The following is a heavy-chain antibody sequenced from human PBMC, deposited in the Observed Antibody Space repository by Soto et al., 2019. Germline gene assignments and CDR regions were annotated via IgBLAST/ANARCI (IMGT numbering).Heavy chain of an antibody. CDR2: IIPIFGTA. J-gene: IGHJ6*02. Sequence: QVQLVQSGAEVKKPGSSVKVSCKASGGTFSSYAISWVRQAPGQGLEWMGEIIPIFGTANYAQKFQGRVTITADESTSTAYMELSSLRSEDTAVYYCARGECSSTSCYVYYYSGMDVWGQGTTVTVSS. CDR3: ARGECSSTSCYVYYYSGMDV. V-gene: IGHV1-69*01. D-gene: IGHD2-2*01. CDR1: GGTFSSYA.